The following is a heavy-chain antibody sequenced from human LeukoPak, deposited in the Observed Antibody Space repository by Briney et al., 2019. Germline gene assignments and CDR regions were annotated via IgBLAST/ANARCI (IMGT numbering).Heavy chain of an antibody. V-gene: IGHV3-30*18. CDR2: ISYDGSNK. Sequence: GGSLRLSCAASGFTFSSYGMHWVRQAPGKGLEWVAVISYDGSNKYYADPVKGRFTIPRDNSKNTLYLQMNSLRAEDTAVYYCAKEEGDGYMQARDAFDIWGQGTMVTVSS. J-gene: IGHJ3*02. D-gene: IGHD5-24*01. CDR1: GFTFSSYG. CDR3: AKEEGDGYMQARDAFDI.